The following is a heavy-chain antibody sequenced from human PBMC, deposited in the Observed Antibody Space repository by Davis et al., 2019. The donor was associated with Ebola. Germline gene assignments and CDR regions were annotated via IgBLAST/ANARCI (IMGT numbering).Heavy chain of an antibody. D-gene: IGHD6-19*01. V-gene: IGHV4-34*03. Sequence: MPSETLSLTCAVYGGSFSGYYWSWIRQPPGKGLEWIGEINHSGSTNYNPSLKSRVTISVDTSKNQFSLKLSSVTAEDTAVYYCSQVAGTTDYWGQGTLVTVSS. CDR2: INHSGST. J-gene: IGHJ4*02. CDR1: GGSFSGYY. CDR3: SQVAGTTDY.